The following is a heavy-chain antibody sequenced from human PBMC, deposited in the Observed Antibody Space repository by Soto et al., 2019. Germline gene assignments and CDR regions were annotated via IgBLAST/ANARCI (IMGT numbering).Heavy chain of an antibody. CDR2: ISYDGNDK. CDR3: ARGGGFCGADCYKGGIDY. CDR1: GFTFSPYT. D-gene: IGHD2-21*02. Sequence: GGSLRLSCAASGFTFSPYTIHWVRQTPGKGLEWVAVISYDGNDKYYADSVRGRYTISRDNSKSTLYLLMSSLRAEDTSLYYCARGGGFCGADCYKGGIDYWGQGTLVTVSS. J-gene: IGHJ4*02. V-gene: IGHV3-30-3*01.